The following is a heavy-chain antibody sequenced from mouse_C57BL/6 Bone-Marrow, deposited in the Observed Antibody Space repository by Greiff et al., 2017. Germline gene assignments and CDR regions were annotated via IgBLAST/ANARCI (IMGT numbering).Heavy chain of an antibody. J-gene: IGHJ2*01. V-gene: IGHV5-6*02. CDR1: GFTFSSYG. Sequence: DVMLVESGGDLVKPGGSLKLSCAASGFTFSSYGMSWVRPTPDKRLEWVATISSGGSYTYYPDSVKGRFTISRDNAKNTLYLQMSSLKSEDTAMYYCARHWLLDYWGQGTTLTVSS. D-gene: IGHD2-3*01. CDR2: ISSGGSYT. CDR3: ARHWLLDY.